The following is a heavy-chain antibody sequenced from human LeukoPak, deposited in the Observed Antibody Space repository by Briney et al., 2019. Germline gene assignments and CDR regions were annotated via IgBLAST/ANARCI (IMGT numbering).Heavy chain of an antibody. CDR3: ARLGVYGDYVDF. Sequence: GASVKVSCKASGYTFSSYDINWVRQATGQGVEWMGWMNPNSGNTGYAQKFQGRVTITRNTSISTAYMELSSLRSEDTAVYYCARLGVYGDYVDFWGQGTLVTVSS. CDR1: GYTFSSYD. V-gene: IGHV1-8*03. D-gene: IGHD4-17*01. J-gene: IGHJ4*02. CDR2: MNPNSGNT.